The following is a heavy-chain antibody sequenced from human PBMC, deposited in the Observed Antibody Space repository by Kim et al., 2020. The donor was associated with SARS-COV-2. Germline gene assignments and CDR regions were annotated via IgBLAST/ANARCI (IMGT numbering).Heavy chain of an antibody. J-gene: IGHJ3*02. D-gene: IGHD2-2*01. V-gene: IGHV4-31*02. CDR3: ARDGNSSSKGAFDI. Sequence: NPSLKSRVTISVDTSKNQFSLKLSSVTAADTAVYYCARDGNSSSKGAFDIWGQGTMVTVSS.